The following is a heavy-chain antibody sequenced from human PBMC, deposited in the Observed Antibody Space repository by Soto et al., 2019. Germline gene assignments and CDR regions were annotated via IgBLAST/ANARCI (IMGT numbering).Heavy chain of an antibody. J-gene: IGHJ2*01. Sequence: EVQLVESGGGLVQPGGSLRLSCAASGFTVSSNYMSWVRLAPGKGLEWVSTIYSGGSTYYADSVKGRFTISRHNSNNTLYLQMNSLIAEDTAVYYCARNLRLVGFGEYDLWGRGTLATVSS. V-gene: IGHV3-53*04. CDR1: GFTVSSNY. CDR2: IYSGGST. CDR3: ARNLRLVGFGEYDL. D-gene: IGHD3-10*01.